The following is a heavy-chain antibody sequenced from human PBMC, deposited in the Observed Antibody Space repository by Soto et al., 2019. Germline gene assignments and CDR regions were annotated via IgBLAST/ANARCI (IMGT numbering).Heavy chain of an antibody. Sequence: QVRLVQSEAEVKKAGSSVKVSCKASGGTFISDAVTWLRQAPGQGLEWMGGVIPMFPKANYAQKFQGRATITADKSTSTVYMELDSLKSEDTALYYCARCHSDSSGPGYLDSWGQGTLVTVTS. J-gene: IGHJ4*02. V-gene: IGHV1-69*06. CDR2: VIPMFPKA. D-gene: IGHD3-22*01. CDR3: ARCHSDSSGPGYLDS. CDR1: GGTFISDA.